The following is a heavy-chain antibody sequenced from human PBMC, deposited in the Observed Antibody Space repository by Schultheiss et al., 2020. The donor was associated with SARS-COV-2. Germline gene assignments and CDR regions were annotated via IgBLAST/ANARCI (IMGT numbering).Heavy chain of an antibody. D-gene: IGHD6-6*01. V-gene: IGHV4-31*03. CDR1: GGSISSGGYY. CDR2: IYYSGST. Sequence: SETLSLTCTVSGGSISSGGYYWSWIRQHPGKGLEWIGYIYYSGSTYYNPSLKSRVTISVDTSKNQFSLKLSSVTAADTAVYYCARDSVWYSSSSEAFDIWGQGKMVTVSS. J-gene: IGHJ3*02. CDR3: ARDSVWYSSSSEAFDI.